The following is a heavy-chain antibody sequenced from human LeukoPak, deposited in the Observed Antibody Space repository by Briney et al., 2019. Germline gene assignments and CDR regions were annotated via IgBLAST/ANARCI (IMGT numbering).Heavy chain of an antibody. J-gene: IGHJ4*02. D-gene: IGHD2-15*01. CDR3: ARDLGSCYDY. CDR1: GYFSTSYY. CDR2: IYHSGST. Sequence: PSETLSLTCTVSGYFSTSYYWGWIRQPPGKGLEWIGSIYHSGSTYYNPSLKSRVTISVDTSKNQFSLKLSSVTAADTAVYYCARDLGSCYDYWGQGTLVTVSS. V-gene: IGHV4-38-2*02.